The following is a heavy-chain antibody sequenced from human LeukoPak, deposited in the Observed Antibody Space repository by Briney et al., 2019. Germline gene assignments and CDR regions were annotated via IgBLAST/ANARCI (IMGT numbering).Heavy chain of an antibody. CDR2: IYTSGST. V-gene: IGHV4-4*07. D-gene: IGHD2-21*01. Sequence: PSETLSLTCTVSGGSISSYYWSWIRQPAGKGLEWIGRIYTSGSTNYNPSLKSRVTMSVDTSKNQFSLKLSSVTAADTAVYYCARDYSAMADLGFDPWGQGTLSPSPQ. CDR3: ARDYSAMADLGFDP. CDR1: GGSISSYY. J-gene: IGHJ5*02.